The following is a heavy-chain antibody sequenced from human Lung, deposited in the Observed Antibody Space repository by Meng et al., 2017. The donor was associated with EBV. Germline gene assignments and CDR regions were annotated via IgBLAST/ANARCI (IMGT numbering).Heavy chain of an antibody. V-gene: IGHV2-5*02. CDR2: IYWDDDK. D-gene: IGHD6-19*01. Sequence: NESCPTLLYPQPTLNMTCPVPAFSLSCGGVGVGWLRHPPGKALEWLALIYWDDDKRYSPSLKSRLTITKDTPKNQVVLTMTNMDPVDTATYYCAHSPEYSSVGWFDPWGQGTLVTVSS. J-gene: IGHJ5*02. CDR1: AFSLSCGGVG. CDR3: AHSPEYSSVGWFDP.